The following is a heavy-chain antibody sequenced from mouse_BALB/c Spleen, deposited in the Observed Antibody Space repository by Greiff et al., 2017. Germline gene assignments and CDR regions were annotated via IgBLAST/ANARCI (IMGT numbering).Heavy chain of an antibody. CDR2: IYPGDGDT. CDR1: GYTFTSYW. V-gene: IGHV1-87*01. CDR3: ARSTTATAWFAD. Sequence: QVHVKQSGAELARPGASVKLSCKASGYTFTSYWMQWVKQRPGQGLEWIGAIYPGDGDTRYTQKFKGKATLTADKSSSTAYMQLSSLASEDSAVYYCARSTTATAWFADWGQGTLVTVSA. D-gene: IGHD1-2*01. J-gene: IGHJ3*01.